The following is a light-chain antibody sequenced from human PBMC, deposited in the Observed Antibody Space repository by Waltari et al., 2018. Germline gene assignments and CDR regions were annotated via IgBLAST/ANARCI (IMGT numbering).Light chain of an antibody. J-gene: IGKJ4*01. V-gene: IGKV3-20*01. CDR3: RQYGSCPAT. CDR2: GGS. Sequence: RASQGDAGSFVVWYQQKPGRAPRLLIYGGSTRAPGVPDSFRGRGSETDFTLTSSRLEPEDFAVYYCRQYGSCPATFGGGTKVEIK. CDR1: QGDAGSF.